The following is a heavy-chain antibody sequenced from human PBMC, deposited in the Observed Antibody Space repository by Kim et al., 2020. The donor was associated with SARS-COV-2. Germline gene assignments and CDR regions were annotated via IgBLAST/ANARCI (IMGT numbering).Heavy chain of an antibody. V-gene: IGHV3-23*03. CDR2: IYSGGSST. D-gene: IGHD6-13*01. CDR3: AKDRLYSSSWYFDY. J-gene: IGHJ4*02. CDR1: GFTFSSYA. Sequence: GGSLRLSCAASGFTFSSYAMSWVRQAPGKGLEWVSVIYSGGSSTYYADSVKGRFTISRDNSKNTLYLQMNSLRAEDTAVYYCAKDRLYSSSWYFDYWGQGTLVTVSS.